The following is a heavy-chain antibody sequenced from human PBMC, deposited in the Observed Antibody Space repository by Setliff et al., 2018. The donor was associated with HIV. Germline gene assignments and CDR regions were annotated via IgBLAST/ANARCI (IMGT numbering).Heavy chain of an antibody. J-gene: IGHJ3*02. D-gene: IGHD1-1*01. CDR3: ARATRRNDAFDI. V-gene: IGHV4-4*02. CDR2: ISHSGTA. Sequence: SETLSLTCTVSGGAISSNKWWSWVRQSPGKGLEWIGEISHSGTANYNASLKSRVTMSIDKSTDQFSLKMRSVTAADTAVYYCARATRRNDAFDIWGQGTMVTVSS. CDR1: GGAISSNKW.